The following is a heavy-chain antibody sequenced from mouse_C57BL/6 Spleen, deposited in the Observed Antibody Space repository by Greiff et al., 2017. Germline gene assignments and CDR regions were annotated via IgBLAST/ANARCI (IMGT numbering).Heavy chain of an antibody. CDR3: ARGRFQGYYFDY. V-gene: IGHV1-26*01. CDR1: GYTFTDYY. J-gene: IGHJ2*01. CDR2: INPNNGGT. Sequence: EVQLQQSGPELVKPGASVKISCKASGYTFTDYYMNWVKQSHGKSLEWIGDINPNNGGTSYNQKFKGKATLTVDKSSSTAYMELRSLTSEDSAVYYCARGRFQGYYFDYWGQGTTLTVSS.